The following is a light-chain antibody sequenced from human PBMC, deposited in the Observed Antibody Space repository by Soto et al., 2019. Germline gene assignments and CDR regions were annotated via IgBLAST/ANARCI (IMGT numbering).Light chain of an antibody. V-gene: IGLV2-14*01. Sequence: QSALTQPASVSGSPGQSITISCTGTSSDVGGYNYVSWYQQHPGKAPKLMIYDVSNRPSGVSNRFSGSKSGNTASLTISGLPAEDEADYFCSSYTSSSTLVVFGGWTELTVL. J-gene: IGLJ2*01. CDR2: DVS. CDR3: SSYTSSSTLVV. CDR1: SSDVGGYNY.